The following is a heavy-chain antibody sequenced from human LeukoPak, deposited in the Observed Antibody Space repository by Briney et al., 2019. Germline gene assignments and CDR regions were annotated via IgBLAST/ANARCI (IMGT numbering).Heavy chain of an antibody. D-gene: IGHD2-2*01. CDR2: INTNTGNP. CDR1: GYTFTSYA. CDR3: AREMGRGDCSSTSCLISPFDY. J-gene: IGHJ4*02. Sequence: GASVKVSCKASGYTFTSYAMNWVRQAPGQGLEWMGWINTNTGNPTYAQGFTGRFVFSLDTSVSTAYLQISSLKAEDTAVYYCAREMGRGDCSSTSCLISPFDYWGQGTLVTVSS. V-gene: IGHV7-4-1*02.